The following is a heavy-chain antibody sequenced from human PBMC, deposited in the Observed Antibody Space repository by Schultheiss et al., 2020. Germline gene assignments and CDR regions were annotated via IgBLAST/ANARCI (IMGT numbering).Heavy chain of an antibody. CDR1: GGSTSNYY. J-gene: IGHJ3*02. CDR3: ARDMNDFWSGYDAFDI. D-gene: IGHD3-3*01. V-gene: IGHV4-4*07. Sequence: TLSLTCTVSGGSTSNYYWTWIRQPAGKGLEWIGRIYTSGSTNYNPSLKSRVTMSVDTSKNQFSLKLSSVTAADTAVYYCARDMNDFWSGYDAFDIWGQGTMVTVSS. CDR2: IYTSGST.